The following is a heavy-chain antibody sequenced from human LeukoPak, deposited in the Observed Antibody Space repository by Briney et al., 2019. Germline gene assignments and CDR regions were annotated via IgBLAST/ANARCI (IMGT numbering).Heavy chain of an antibody. CDR3: ARGQVTTWDDY. CDR2: ITASGGGT. J-gene: IGHJ4*02. Sequence: ASVKVSCKASGYTFTSYYLHWVRQAPGQGLEWMGVITASGGGTTYAQKFQGRVTMTRDTSSSTVYMELTSLRSEDTAVYYCARGQVTTWDDYWGQGTLVTVSS. V-gene: IGHV1-46*01. D-gene: IGHD4-17*01. CDR1: GYTFTSYY.